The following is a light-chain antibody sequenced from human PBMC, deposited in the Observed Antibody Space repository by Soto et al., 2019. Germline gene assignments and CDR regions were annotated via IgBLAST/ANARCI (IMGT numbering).Light chain of an antibody. V-gene: IGLV3-21*02. CDR2: DDT. CDR1: NVGSKV. CDR3: ASYTSSSTSVI. J-gene: IGLJ2*01. Sequence: SYELTQPPSVSVAPGQTATISCGGNNVGSKVVHWYQQKPGQAPVLVVYDDTYRPSGIPERFSGSNSGNTASLTISGLQAEDEADYYCASYTSSSTSVIFGRGTKLTVL.